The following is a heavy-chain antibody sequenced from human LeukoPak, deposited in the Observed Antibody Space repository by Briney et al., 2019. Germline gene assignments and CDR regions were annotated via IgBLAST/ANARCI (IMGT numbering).Heavy chain of an antibody. D-gene: IGHD5-18*01. V-gene: IGHV1-69*05. CDR3: AREGVQLWLRSFHDAFDI. CDR1: GGTFSSYA. CDR2: IIPIFGTA. J-gene: IGHJ3*02. Sequence: SVKVSCKASGGTFSSYAISWVRQAPGQGLEWMGGIIPIFGTANYAQKFQGRVMITTDESTSTAYMELSSLRSEDTAVYYCAREGVQLWLRSFHDAFDIWGQGTMVTVSS.